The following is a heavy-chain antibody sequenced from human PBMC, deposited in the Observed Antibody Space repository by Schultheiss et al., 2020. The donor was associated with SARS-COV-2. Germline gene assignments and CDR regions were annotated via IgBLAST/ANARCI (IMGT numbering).Heavy chain of an antibody. CDR3: ATVAGGYGSGSYHDY. V-gene: IGHV1-24*01. Sequence: ASVKVSCKASGGTFSSYAISWVRQAPGQGLEWMGGFDPEDGETIYAQKFQGRVTMTEDTSTDTAYMELSSLRSEDTAVYYCATVAGGYGSGSYHDYWGQGTLVTVSS. CDR2: FDPEDGET. D-gene: IGHD3-10*01. CDR1: GGTFSSYA. J-gene: IGHJ4*02.